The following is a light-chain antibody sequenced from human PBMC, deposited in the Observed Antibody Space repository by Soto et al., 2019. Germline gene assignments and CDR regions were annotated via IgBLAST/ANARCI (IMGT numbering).Light chain of an antibody. J-gene: IGKJ2*01. V-gene: IGKV2-28*01. Sequence: DIVMTQSPLSLPVTPGEPASISCRSSQSLLHSNGFNFLDWYLQKPGQSPQLLIHLASNRASGVPDRFSGSGSGTDFTLKISRVEAEDVGVYYCMQALQTDPYTCGQGTKLEL. CDR3: MQALQTDPYT. CDR2: LAS. CDR1: QSLLHSNGFNF.